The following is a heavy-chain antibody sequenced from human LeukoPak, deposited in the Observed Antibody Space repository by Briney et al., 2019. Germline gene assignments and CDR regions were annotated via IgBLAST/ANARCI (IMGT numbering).Heavy chain of an antibody. V-gene: IGHV3-23*01. D-gene: IGHD1-26*01. CDR2: ISGSGGST. CDR3: AKGWWELPRGDY. Sequence: GGSLRLSCAASGFTFSSYAMSWVRQAPGKGLEWVSAISGSGGSTYYADSVKGRFTISRDNSKNTLYLQMNSLRAEDTAVYYRAKGWWELPRGDYWGQGTLVTVSS. J-gene: IGHJ4*02. CDR1: GFTFSSYA.